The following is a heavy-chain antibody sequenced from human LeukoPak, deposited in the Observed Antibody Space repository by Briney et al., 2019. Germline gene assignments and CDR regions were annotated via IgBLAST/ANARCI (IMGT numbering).Heavy chain of an antibody. D-gene: IGHD7-27*01. CDR2: INGNSGAT. CDR1: GFTFTDHF. Sequence: ASVKVSCKASGFTFTDHFMHWVRQAPGQGLEWMGWINGNSGATFYAQKFQDRVTVTRDTSISTMYMELNRLTSDDTAVYFCASDFNWGADYWGQGTLVAVSS. J-gene: IGHJ4*02. V-gene: IGHV1-2*02. CDR3: ASDFNWGADY.